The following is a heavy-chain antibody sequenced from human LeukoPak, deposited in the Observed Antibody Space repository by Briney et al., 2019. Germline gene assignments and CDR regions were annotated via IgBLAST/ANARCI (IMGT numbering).Heavy chain of an antibody. Sequence: GASVKVSCKASGYTFTSYAISWVRQAPGQGLEWMGGIIPIFGTANYAQKFQGRVTITADESTSTAYMELSSLRSEDTAVYYCARGEIAAAGDYYYYYYMDVWGKGTTVTISS. CDR3: ARGEIAAAGDYYYYYYMDV. J-gene: IGHJ6*03. D-gene: IGHD6-13*01. CDR2: IIPIFGTA. CDR1: GYTFTSYA. V-gene: IGHV1-69*13.